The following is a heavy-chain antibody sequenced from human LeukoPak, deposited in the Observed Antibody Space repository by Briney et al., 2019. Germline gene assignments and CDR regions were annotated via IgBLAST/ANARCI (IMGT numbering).Heavy chain of an antibody. Sequence: PSETLSLTCTVSGGSISSYYWSWVRAPPGEGLGWIGYIYYSGSTNYNTSLKRPVTISVDTSKHHFSLKLSSVTAADMAVYYCASTRIAARPPKYYYYYVDVWDKGTTVTVSS. CDR1: GGSISSYY. CDR3: ASTRIAARPPKYYYYYVDV. J-gene: IGHJ6*03. CDR2: IYYSGST. D-gene: IGHD6-6*01. V-gene: IGHV4-59*01.